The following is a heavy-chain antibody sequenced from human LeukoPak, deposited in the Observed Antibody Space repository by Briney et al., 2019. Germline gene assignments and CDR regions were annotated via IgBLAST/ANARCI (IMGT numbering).Heavy chain of an antibody. CDR3: ARARYCSGGSCYLDAFDI. D-gene: IGHD2-15*01. Sequence: PGGSLRLSCTASGFTFSSYWMTWVRQAPGKGLEWVANIGEDGSEKYYVDSVKGRFTISRDNAKNSLYLQVNSLRAEDTAVYYCARARYCSGGSCYLDAFDIWGQGTMVTVSS. J-gene: IGHJ3*02. CDR1: GFTFSSYW. V-gene: IGHV3-7*01. CDR2: IGEDGSEK.